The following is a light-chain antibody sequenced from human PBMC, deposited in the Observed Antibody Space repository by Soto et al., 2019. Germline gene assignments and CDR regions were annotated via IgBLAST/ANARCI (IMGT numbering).Light chain of an antibody. CDR2: GAS. V-gene: IGKV3-15*01. CDR1: QNISSN. CDR3: QQYNNWLWT. Sequence: EIVMTQSPATLSVSPGERATLSCRASQNISSNLAWYQQKPGQAPRLLIDGASTRATGIPARFSGSGSVTEFTLTISSLQSEDFAVYYCQQYNNWLWTFGQGTKVEIK. J-gene: IGKJ1*01.